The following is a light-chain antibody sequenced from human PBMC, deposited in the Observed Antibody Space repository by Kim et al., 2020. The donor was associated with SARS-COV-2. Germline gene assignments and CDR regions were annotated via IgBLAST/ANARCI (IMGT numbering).Light chain of an antibody. CDR1: QAIRND. J-gene: IGKJ1*01. Sequence: ASVGDTVTITCRASQAIRNDLGWYQQKPGKAPKVLIAAASILQTGVPSRFSGSGSGTDFTLTINSLQPEDFATYYCLQDKTYPWTFGEGTKVDIK. V-gene: IGKV1-6*01. CDR2: AAS. CDR3: LQDKTYPWT.